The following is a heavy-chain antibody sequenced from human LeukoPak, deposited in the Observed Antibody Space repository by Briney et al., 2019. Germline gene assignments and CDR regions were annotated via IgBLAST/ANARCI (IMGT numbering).Heavy chain of an antibody. CDR2: INPSGGST. CDR1: GYTFTSYY. J-gene: IGHJ4*02. V-gene: IGHV1-46*01. CDR3: ARGMLDCSGGSCYVKPYYFDY. D-gene: IGHD2-15*01. Sequence: ASANVSCKASGYTFTSYYMHWVRQAPGQGLEWMGIINPSGGSTSYAQKFQGRVTMTRDTSTSTVYMELSSLRSEDTAVYYCARGMLDCSGGSCYVKPYYFDYWGQGTLVTVSS.